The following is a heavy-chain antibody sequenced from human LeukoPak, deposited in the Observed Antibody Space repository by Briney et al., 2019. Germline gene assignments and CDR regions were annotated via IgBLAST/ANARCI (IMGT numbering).Heavy chain of an antibody. J-gene: IGHJ6*03. V-gene: IGHV1-69*06. Sequence: ASVKVSCKASGYTFSSYPISWVRQAPGQGLERMGGIIPIFGTANYAQKFQGRVTITADKSTSTAYMELSSLRSEDTAVYYCAREEVRSWDPGRMDVWGKGTTVTVSS. CDR2: IIPIFGTA. CDR3: AREEVRSWDPGRMDV. CDR1: GYTFSSYP. D-gene: IGHD6-13*01.